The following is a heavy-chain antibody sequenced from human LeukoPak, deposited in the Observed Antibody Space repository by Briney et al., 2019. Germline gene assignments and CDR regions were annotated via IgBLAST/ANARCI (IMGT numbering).Heavy chain of an antibody. CDR1: GDSISSISYY. J-gene: IGHJ5*01. D-gene: IGHD6-13*01. Sequence: SETLSLTCTVSGDSISSISYYWGWIRQPPGKGLEWIGSMYCSGTTHYNPSLKSRVTISVDTSKNQFSLRLTSVTAADTAVYYCATSNSWHLFSHTWFDSWGQGILGTVSS. CDR3: ATSNSWHLFSHTWFDS. V-gene: IGHV4-39*01. CDR2: MYCSGTT.